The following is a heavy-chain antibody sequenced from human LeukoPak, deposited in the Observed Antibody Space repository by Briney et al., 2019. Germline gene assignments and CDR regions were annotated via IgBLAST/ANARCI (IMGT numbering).Heavy chain of an antibody. D-gene: IGHD3-22*01. CDR2: ISSNGGST. CDR3: ARRASGYRQSYFDY. V-gene: IGHV3-64*01. J-gene: IGHJ4*02. CDR1: GFTFSSYG. Sequence: GGSLRLSCAASGFTFSSYGMHWVRQAPGKGLEYVSAISSNGGSTYYANSVKGRFTISRDNSKNTMYLQMGSVRAEDMAVYYCARRASGYRQSYFDYWGQGTLVTVSS.